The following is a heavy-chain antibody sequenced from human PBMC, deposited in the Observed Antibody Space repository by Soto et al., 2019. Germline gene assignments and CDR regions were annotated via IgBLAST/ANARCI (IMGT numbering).Heavy chain of an antibody. D-gene: IGHD3-22*01. CDR1: GYTLTGYY. J-gene: IGHJ4*02. CDR3: AIDRYYYDRSGMFYY. CDR2: INPNSGGT. Sequence: QVQLVQSGAEVKKPGASVKVSFKASGYTLTGYYMPWVRQAPGQGREWMGWINPNSGGTNYAQKFQGWVTMTRDTYISIAYMELSRLRSDDTAVYYCAIDRYYYDRSGMFYYWGQGTLVTVSS. V-gene: IGHV1-2*04.